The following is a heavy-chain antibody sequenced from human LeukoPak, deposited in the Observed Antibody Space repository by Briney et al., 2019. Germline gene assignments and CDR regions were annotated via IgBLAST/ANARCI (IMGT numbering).Heavy chain of an antibody. D-gene: IGHD3-22*01. CDR2: ISGGGGST. J-gene: IGHJ4*02. CDR1: GFTFTSYS. Sequence: GGSLRLSCAASGFTFTSYSMNWVRQAPGKGLEWVSPISGGGGSTYYADSVKGRFTISRDNSKNTLYLQMNSLRAEDTAVYYCASSTYYYDSSGPDYWGQGTLVTVSS. CDR3: ASSTYYYDSSGPDY. V-gene: IGHV3-23*01.